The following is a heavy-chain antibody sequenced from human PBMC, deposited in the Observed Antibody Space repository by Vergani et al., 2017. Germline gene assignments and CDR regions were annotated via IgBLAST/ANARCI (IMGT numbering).Heavy chain of an antibody. CDR2: INSDGDST. Sequence: DVHLAESGGGFFQPGGSLRLSCSASGFSFNSYWMHWVCQVPGKGLLWVSRINSDGDSTSYADSVKGRFTISRDNAKNTLYLQMDSLRAEDTAVYYCARDGWELLDYFFYMDVWGKGTTVTVSS. CDR3: ARDGWELLDYFFYMDV. V-gene: IGHV3-74*01. J-gene: IGHJ6*03. CDR1: GFSFNSYW. D-gene: IGHD1-26*01.